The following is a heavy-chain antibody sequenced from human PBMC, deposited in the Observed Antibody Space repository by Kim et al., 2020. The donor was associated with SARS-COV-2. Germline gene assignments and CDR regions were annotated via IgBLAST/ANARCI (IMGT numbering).Heavy chain of an antibody. V-gene: IGHV3-23*01. Sequence: ADSVKGRFTISRDNSKNTLYLQMNSLRAEDTAVYYCAKSEHIVVVTALDYWGQGTLVTVSS. J-gene: IGHJ4*02. D-gene: IGHD2-21*02. CDR3: AKSEHIVVVTALDY.